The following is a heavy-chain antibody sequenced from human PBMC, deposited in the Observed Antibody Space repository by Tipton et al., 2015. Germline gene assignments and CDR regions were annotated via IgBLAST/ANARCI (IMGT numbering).Heavy chain of an antibody. J-gene: IGHJ4*02. V-gene: IGHV4-4*09. CDR2: IYNSGST. CDR1: DGSISDDY. CDR3: ASPSLPHDRGDYYFQS. Sequence: TLSLTCTVSDGSISDDYWNWIRQPPGKGLEWIGYIYNSGSTNYNPSLKSRVTMSRDTSKNQFSLKLTSVTAADTAVYYCASPSLPHDRGDYYFQSWGQGSLVTVSS. D-gene: IGHD2-21*02.